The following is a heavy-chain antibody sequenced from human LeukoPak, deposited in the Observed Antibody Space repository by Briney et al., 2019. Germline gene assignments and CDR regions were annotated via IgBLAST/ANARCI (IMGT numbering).Heavy chain of an antibody. CDR1: GGSISSGGYS. CDR3: ARVGSYSSYWYFDL. CDR2: IYHSGST. D-gene: IGHD3-22*01. V-gene: IGHV4-30-2*01. J-gene: IGHJ2*01. Sequence: PSETLSLTCAVSGGSISSGGYSWSWIRQPPGKGLEWIGYIYHSGSTHYNPSLKSRVTISVDRSKNQFSLKLSSVTAADTAVYYCARVGSYSSYWYFDLWGRGTLVTVSS.